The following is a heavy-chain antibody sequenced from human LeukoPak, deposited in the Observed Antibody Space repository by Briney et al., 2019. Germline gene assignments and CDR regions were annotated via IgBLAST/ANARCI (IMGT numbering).Heavy chain of an antibody. CDR1: GYTFSNYG. CDR3: ARALAVAGRDYYYYGMDV. V-gene: IGHV7-4-1*02. Sequence: GASVKVSCEASGYTFSNYGMNWVRQAPGQGLEWMGWINTNTGNPTYAQGFTGRFVFSLDTSVSTAYLQISSLKAEDTAVYYCARALAVAGRDYYYYGMDVWGQGTTVTVSS. D-gene: IGHD6-19*01. CDR2: INTNTGNP. J-gene: IGHJ6*02.